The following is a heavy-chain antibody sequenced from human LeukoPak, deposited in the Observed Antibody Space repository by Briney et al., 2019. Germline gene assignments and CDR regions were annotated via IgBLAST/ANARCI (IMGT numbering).Heavy chain of an antibody. CDR2: ISPSGDIT. Sequence: GGSLRLSCAASGFTFSKHGMNWVRQAPGEGLEWVSGISPSGDITYYADSVKGRFTISRDNSKNTLYLEVISLTAEDTAVYYCAKDDAWLRFGEWSQGTLVTVSS. V-gene: IGHV3-23*01. D-gene: IGHD3-10*01. J-gene: IGHJ4*02. CDR3: AKDDAWLRFGE. CDR1: GFTFSKHG.